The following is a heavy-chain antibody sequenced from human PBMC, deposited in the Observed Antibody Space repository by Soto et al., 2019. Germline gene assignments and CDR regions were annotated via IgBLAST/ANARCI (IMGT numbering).Heavy chain of an antibody. D-gene: IGHD2-21*01. J-gene: IGHJ4*02. CDR3: ARGPDLGWD. Sequence: QVQLQESGPGLVKPSGTLSLTCAVSGGSISSSHWWSWVRQPPGKGLEWIGEIYHSGTTNYNPSRKSRLNTSIDKSKNQISLILSSVTAADTAVYYCARGPDLGWDWGQGTLVTVSS. CDR1: GGSISSSHW. V-gene: IGHV4-4*02. CDR2: IYHSGTT.